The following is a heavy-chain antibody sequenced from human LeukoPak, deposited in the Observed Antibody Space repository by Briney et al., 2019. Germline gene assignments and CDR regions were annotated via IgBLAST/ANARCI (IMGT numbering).Heavy chain of an antibody. CDR2: IYYSGST. CDR3: ARVGVATNLGYYYYMDV. J-gene: IGHJ6*03. CDR1: GGSISSYY. V-gene: IGHV4-59*01. D-gene: IGHD3-3*01. Sequence: SETLSLTCTVSGGSISSYYWSWIRQPPGKGLEWIGYIYYSGSTNYNPSLKSRVTISVDTSKNQFSLKLSSVTAADTAVYYCARVGVATNLGYYYYMDVWGKGTTVSDSS.